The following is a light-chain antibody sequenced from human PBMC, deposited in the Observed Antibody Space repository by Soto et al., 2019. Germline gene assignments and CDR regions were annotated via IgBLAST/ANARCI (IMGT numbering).Light chain of an antibody. Sequence: EILMTQSPATLSLSPGERDTLSCRASQSVSSNLAWYQQKPGQDPRILIYGESTRATGIQARFSGSGSGTEFTLTISSLQSEDFAVYYCPQYNKGLTLGGGTQLDIK. CDR1: QSVSSN. CDR2: GES. CDR3: PQYNKGLT. J-gene: IGKJ4*01. V-gene: IGKV3-15*01.